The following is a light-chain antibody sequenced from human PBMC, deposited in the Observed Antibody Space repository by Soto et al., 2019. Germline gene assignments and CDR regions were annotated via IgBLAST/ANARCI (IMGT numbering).Light chain of an antibody. CDR3: QQHDVWPER. V-gene: IGKV3-15*01. J-gene: IGKJ1*01. CDR1: QSVSSN. CDR2: EAS. Sequence: EVLMTQSPATLSVSASQRSTLSSMASQSVSSNLAWYQHKPGQAPRLIIYEASIRATGVPARFSGSGYGTEFTLIISSLQSEDSAVYYCQQHDVWPERFGQGTKADIK.